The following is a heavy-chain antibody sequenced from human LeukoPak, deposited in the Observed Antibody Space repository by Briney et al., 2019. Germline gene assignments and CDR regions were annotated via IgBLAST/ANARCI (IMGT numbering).Heavy chain of an antibody. CDR3: ARVPPAGGVRGLIPFFDQ. CDR2: INPNSGDT. CDR1: GYTFSGYY. D-gene: IGHD3-10*02. Sequence: ASVKVSCKASGYTFSGYYIHWVRQAPGQGLEWMGRINPNSGDTNYAQKFQGRVTMTRDTSISTAYMELSRLTSDDTAVYFCARVPPAGGVRGLIPFFDQWGQGTPVTVSS. V-gene: IGHV1-2*06. J-gene: IGHJ4*02.